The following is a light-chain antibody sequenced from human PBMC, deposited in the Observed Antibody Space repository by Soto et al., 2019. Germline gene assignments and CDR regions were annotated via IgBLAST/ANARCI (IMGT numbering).Light chain of an antibody. CDR3: QQYCSSAWT. CDR2: GAS. J-gene: IGKJ1*01. CDR1: QSVSSSY. V-gene: IGKV3-20*01. Sequence: EIVLTQSPGTLSLSPGERATLSCRASQSVSSSYLAWYQQKPGQAPRLLIYGASSRATGIPDRFSGSGSGTDFTLTISRLEPEDFAVYYWQQYCSSAWTFGQGTKVEIE.